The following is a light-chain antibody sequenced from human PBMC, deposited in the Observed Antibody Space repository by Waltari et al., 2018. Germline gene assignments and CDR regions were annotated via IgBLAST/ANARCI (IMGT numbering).Light chain of an antibody. CDR3: SSYTGTSTDYV. J-gene: IGLJ1*01. CDR2: DVS. CDR1: SSDVGGYHF. V-gene: IGLV2-14*03. Sequence: QSALTQPASVSGSPGQSITIPCTGTSSDVGGYHFVSWYQQHPGRAPKLIIYDVSKRPSGVSNRFSGSKSGNTASLTISGLQAEDEADYYCSSYTGTSTDYVFGTGSKVTVL.